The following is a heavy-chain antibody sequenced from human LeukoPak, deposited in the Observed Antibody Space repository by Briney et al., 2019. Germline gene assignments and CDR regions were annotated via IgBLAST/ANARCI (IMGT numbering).Heavy chain of an antibody. CDR3: ARARGGYDFDY. J-gene: IGHJ4*02. D-gene: IGHD5-12*01. Sequence: GGSLRLSCAASGFTFKAHAMSWVRQAPGKGLEWVSRIDDSGVIRSYADSVKGRFTISRDNSKMTLTLQMNSLRAEDTAVYYCARARGGYDFDYWGQGTLVTVSS. V-gene: IGHV3-23*01. CDR2: IDDSGVIR. CDR1: GFTFKAHA.